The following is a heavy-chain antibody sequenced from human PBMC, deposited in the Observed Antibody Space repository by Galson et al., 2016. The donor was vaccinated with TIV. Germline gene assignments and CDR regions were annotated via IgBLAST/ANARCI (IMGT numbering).Heavy chain of an antibody. Sequence: SVKVSCKASGDTFSSFVISWVRQAPGQGLEWMGGIIPLFGEAHYAQKFQGRVTISADESTSTVYMELRSLRSGDTAVYYCAKCRNNAIDTSYYYYGLDVWGQGTTVTVS. CDR1: GDTFSSFV. J-gene: IGHJ6*02. CDR3: AKCRNNAIDTSYYYYGLDV. V-gene: IGHV1-69*13. D-gene: IGHD2-8*01. CDR2: IIPLFGEA.